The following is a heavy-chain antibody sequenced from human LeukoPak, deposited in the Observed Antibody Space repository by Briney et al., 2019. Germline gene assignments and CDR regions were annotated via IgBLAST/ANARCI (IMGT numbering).Heavy chain of an antibody. CDR3: ATDYGDYESGY. V-gene: IGHV1-2*02. Sequence: ASVKVSCKASGYTFTDYYMHWVRQAPGQGLEWMGWINPNSGGTDYAQKFQGRVTMTRDTSISTAYMELSRLRSDDTAVYYCATDYGDYESGYWGQGTLVTASS. CDR1: GYTFTDYY. CDR2: INPNSGGT. J-gene: IGHJ4*02. D-gene: IGHD4-17*01.